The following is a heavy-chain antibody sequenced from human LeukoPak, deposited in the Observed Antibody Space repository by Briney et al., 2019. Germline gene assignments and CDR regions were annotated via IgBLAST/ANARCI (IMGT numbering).Heavy chain of an antibody. CDR2: ISYDGSNK. D-gene: IGHD6-19*01. V-gene: IGHV3-30-3*01. J-gene: IGHJ4*01. CDR3: ARSVRSSGWYDFDY. CDR1: GFTFSSYA. Sequence: GGSLRLSCAASGFTFSSYAMHWVRQAPGKGLEWVAVISYDGSNKYYADSVKGRFTISRDNSKNTLYLQMNSLRAEDTAVYYCARSVRSSGWYDFDYWGQGTLVTVSS.